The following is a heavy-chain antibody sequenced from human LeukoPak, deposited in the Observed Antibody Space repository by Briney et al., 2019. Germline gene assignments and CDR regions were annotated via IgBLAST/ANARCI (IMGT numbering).Heavy chain of an antibody. CDR1: GDSVSSNSAA. J-gene: IGHJ5*02. D-gene: IGHD5-12*01. Sequence: SQTLSLTCAISGDSVSSNSAAWNWIRQSPSRGLEWLGRTYYRSKWYNDYAVSVKSRITINPDTSKNQFSLQLNSVTPEDTAVYYCARDSDHRGWLRSWWFDPWGQGTLVTVSS. CDR2: TYYRSKWYN. CDR3: ARDSDHRGWLRSWWFDP. V-gene: IGHV6-1*01.